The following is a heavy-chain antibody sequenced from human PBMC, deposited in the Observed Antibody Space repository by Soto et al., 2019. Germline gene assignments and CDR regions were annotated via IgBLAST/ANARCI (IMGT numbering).Heavy chain of an antibody. CDR1: GLTFSSYD. J-gene: IGHJ4*02. Sequence: GGSLRLSCAASGLTFSSYDMSWVRRAPGRGLEWISGIGGSGGNTYYADSVKGRFTISRDNFKNTLYLQMNSLRAEDTAVYYCAKVITSAGTDYWGQGT. CDR2: IGGSGGNT. D-gene: IGHD6-13*01. V-gene: IGHV3-23*01. CDR3: AKVITSAGTDY.